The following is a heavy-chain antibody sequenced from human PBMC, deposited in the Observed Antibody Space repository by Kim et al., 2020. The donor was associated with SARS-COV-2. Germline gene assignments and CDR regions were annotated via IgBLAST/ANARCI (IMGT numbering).Heavy chain of an antibody. CDR3: ARYCSGGSCQIDFDY. D-gene: IGHD2-15*01. CDR2: IIPILGIA. Sequence: SVKVSCKASGGTFSSYAISWVRQAPGQGLEWMGRIIPILGIANYAQKFQGRVTITADKSTSTAYMELSSLRSEDTAVYYCARYCSGGSCQIDFDYWGQGTLVTVSS. J-gene: IGHJ4*02. CDR1: GGTFSSYA. V-gene: IGHV1-69*04.